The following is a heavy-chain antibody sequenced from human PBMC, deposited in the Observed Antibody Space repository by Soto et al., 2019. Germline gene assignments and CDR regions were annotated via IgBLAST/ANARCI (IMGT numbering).Heavy chain of an antibody. CDR2: IYWDDDK. CDR1: GFSLSSRGVG. Sequence: QITLKESGPTLVKPTQTLTLTCTFSGFSLSSRGVGVGWIRQPPGKALEWLGIIYWDDDKRYSPSLKTRLTITKDISKNQVVLTLTNMDPVDTATYYCAHTFGLVSPFNWFDPWGQGTLVTVSS. J-gene: IGHJ5*02. D-gene: IGHD3-10*01. CDR3: AHTFGLVSPFNWFDP. V-gene: IGHV2-5*02.